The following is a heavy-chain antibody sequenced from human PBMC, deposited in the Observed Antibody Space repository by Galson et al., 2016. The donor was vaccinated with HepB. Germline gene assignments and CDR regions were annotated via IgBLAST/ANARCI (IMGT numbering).Heavy chain of an antibody. V-gene: IGHV3-33*01. Sequence: SLRLSCAASGFTFSNFGMHWVRQAPGKGLEWVALIWYDGTNEYYADSVRGRFTISRDNSKNTLSLQMNSLRAEDTAVYYCARDQDYGGNSGETWSDPWGQGTLVTVSS. CDR1: GFTFSNFG. D-gene: IGHD4-23*01. CDR3: ARDQDYGGNSGETWSDP. J-gene: IGHJ5*02. CDR2: IWYDGTNE.